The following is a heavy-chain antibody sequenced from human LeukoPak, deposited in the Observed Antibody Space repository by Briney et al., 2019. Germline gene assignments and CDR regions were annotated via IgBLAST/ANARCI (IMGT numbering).Heavy chain of an antibody. D-gene: IGHD3-16*01. V-gene: IGHV5-51*01. CDR3: ARPGDYDYVWGSSSSDYFDY. Sequence: GESLKISCKGSGYIFTSYWIGWVRQMHGKGLDWMGIIYPGDSDTRYSPSFQGQVTISADKSISTAYLQWSSLKASDTAMYYCARPGDYDYVWGSSSSDYFDYWGQGTLVTVSS. CDR2: IYPGDSDT. J-gene: IGHJ4*02. CDR1: GYIFTSYW.